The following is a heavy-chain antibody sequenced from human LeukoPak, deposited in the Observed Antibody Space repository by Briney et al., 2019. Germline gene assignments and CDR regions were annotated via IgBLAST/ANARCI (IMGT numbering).Heavy chain of an antibody. D-gene: IGHD3-9*01. Sequence: PSETLSLTCAVYGGSFSGYYWSWIRQPPGKGLEWIGEINHSGSTNYNPSLKSRVTISVDTSKNQFSLKLSSVTAADTAVYYCASSITYYDILTGYPFDYWGQGTLVTVSS. CDR1: GGSFSGYY. CDR3: ASSITYYDILTGYPFDY. CDR2: INHSGST. J-gene: IGHJ4*02. V-gene: IGHV4-34*01.